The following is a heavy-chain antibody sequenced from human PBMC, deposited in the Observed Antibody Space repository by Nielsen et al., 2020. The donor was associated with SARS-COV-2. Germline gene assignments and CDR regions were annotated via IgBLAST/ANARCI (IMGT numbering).Heavy chain of an antibody. V-gene: IGHV4-31*02. CDR3: AREEGAWADGYYIGGGVVDY. D-gene: IGHD3-3*01. CDR2: IYYSGST. Sequence: WLRQPPGKGLEWIGYIYYSGSTYYNPSLKSRVTISVDTSKNQFSLKLSSVTAADTAVYYCAREEGAWADGYYIGGGVVDYWGQGTLVTVSS. J-gene: IGHJ4*02.